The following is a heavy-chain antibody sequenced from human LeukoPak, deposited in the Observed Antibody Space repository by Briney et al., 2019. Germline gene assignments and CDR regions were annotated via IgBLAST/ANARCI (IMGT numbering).Heavy chain of an antibody. D-gene: IGHD6-19*01. V-gene: IGHV3-30*14. J-gene: IGHJ4*02. CDR3: ARVGSGWYDFDY. Sequence: QPGRSLRLSCAASGFTFSSYAMHWVSQAPGKGLEWVSVISYDGSNKYYADSVKGRFTISRDNSKNTLYLQMNSLRAEDTAVYYCARVGSGWYDFDYWGQGTLVTVSS. CDR2: ISYDGSNK. CDR1: GFTFSSYA.